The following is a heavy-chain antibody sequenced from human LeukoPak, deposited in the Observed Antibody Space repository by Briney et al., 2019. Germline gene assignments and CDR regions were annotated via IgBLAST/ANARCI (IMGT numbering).Heavy chain of an antibody. CDR3: ARGEQLADY. CDR1: GGSFNGYY. D-gene: IGHD6-6*01. J-gene: IGHJ4*02. Sequence: PSETLSLTCAVYGGSFNGYYWSWIRQPPGKGLEWIGEIKHTGSTNYNPSLKSRVTISVDTSKNQFSLKLSSVTAADTAVYYCARGEQLADYWGQGTLVTVSS. CDR2: IKHTGST. V-gene: IGHV4-34*01.